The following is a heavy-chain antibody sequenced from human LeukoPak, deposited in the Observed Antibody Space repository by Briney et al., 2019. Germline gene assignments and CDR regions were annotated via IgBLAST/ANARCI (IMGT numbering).Heavy chain of an antibody. CDR1: GFTFSTYN. D-gene: IGHD1-1*01. CDR2: ISDNGGDR. J-gene: IGHJ4*02. CDR3: GRDWKLDY. V-gene: IGHV3-23*01. Sequence: GGSLRLSCAASGFTFSTYNMNWVRQAPGKGLEWVSAISDNGGDRKYADSVKGRFTISRDNSKNTLYLQMNSLRAEDTAIYYCGRDWKLDYWGQGTLVTVSS.